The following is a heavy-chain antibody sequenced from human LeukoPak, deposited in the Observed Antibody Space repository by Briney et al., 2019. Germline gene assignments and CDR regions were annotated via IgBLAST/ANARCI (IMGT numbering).Heavy chain of an antibody. J-gene: IGHJ5*02. V-gene: IGHV3-7*01. CDR2: IKEDGGEK. CDR3: ARILTGSRNWFDP. D-gene: IGHD3-9*01. Sequence: PGGSLRLSCAASGFTFSYYWMSWVRQAPGKGLEWVANIKEDGGEKYYVDSVKGRFTISRDNAKNSLYLQMDSLRVEDTAVYYCARILTGSRNWFDPWGQGTLVIVSS. CDR1: GFTFSYYW.